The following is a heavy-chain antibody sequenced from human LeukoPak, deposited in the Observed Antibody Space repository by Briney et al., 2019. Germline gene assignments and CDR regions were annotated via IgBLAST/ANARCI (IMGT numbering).Heavy chain of an antibody. CDR1: GYTFTSYD. CDR3: AAQAMESSGWSWAGGNYYYYGMDV. Sequence: VASVKVSCKASGYTFTSYDINWVRQATGQGLEWMGWMNPNSGNTGYAQKFQGRVTTTRDTSISTAYMELSRLRSDDTAVYYCAAQAMESSGWSWAGGNYYYYGMDVWGQGTTVTVSS. D-gene: IGHD6-19*01. CDR2: MNPNSGNT. J-gene: IGHJ6*02. V-gene: IGHV1-8*01.